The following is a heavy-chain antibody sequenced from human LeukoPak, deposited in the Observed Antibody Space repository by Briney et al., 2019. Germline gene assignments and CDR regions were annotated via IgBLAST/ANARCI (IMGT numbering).Heavy chain of an antibody. V-gene: IGHV1-18*01. CDR2: ISAHNGNT. CDR1: GYTFTSYG. D-gene: IGHD2-2*01. Sequence: GASVKVSCKASGYTFTSYGISWVRQAPGQGLEWMGWISAHNGNTSYAQKVQGRVTMTTDTSTSTAYMELRSLRSDDTAVYYCARAPPTVTAIVVVPAANGDYWGQGTLVTVSS. J-gene: IGHJ4*02. CDR3: ARAPPTVTAIVVVPAANGDY.